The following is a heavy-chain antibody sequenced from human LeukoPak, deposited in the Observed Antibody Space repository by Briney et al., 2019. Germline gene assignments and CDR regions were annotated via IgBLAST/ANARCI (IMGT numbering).Heavy chain of an antibody. CDR3: ATSPIFSYD. V-gene: IGHV3-74*01. Sequence: GGSLRLSCAASGFTFSDYWMHWVGQAPGKGLVWVSHISTDGSSTTYADSVRGRFIISRDNARNTLYLQMNSLRVGDTAVYYCATSPIFSYDWGQGTLVTVSS. CDR1: GFTFSDYW. D-gene: IGHD3-3*01. J-gene: IGHJ4*02. CDR2: ISTDGSST.